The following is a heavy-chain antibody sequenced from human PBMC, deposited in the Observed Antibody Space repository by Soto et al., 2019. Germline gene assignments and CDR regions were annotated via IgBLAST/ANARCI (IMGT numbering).Heavy chain of an antibody. Sequence: SETLSLTCTVSGGSISSYYWSWIRQPPGKGLEWIGYIYYSGSTNYNPSLKSRVTISVDTSKNQFSLKLSSVTAADTAVYYCARVGIAVADYGVVDYWGQGTLVTVSS. D-gene: IGHD6-19*01. V-gene: IGHV4-59*01. CDR2: IYYSGST. CDR1: GGSISSYY. J-gene: IGHJ4*02. CDR3: ARVGIAVADYGVVDY.